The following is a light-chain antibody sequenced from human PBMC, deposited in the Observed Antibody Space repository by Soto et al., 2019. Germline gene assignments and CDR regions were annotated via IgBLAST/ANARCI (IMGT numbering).Light chain of an antibody. CDR2: GAS. CDR3: QQYGNSTTT. CDR1: QSVSSKF. J-gene: IGKJ1*01. V-gene: IGKV3-20*01. Sequence: ILMTQSPRTLSLSPGETATLSCRASQSVSSKFLAWYQEKLGQAPRLLIYGASSRATGIPDRFSGSGSGTDCTLTISKLENEDGSVYYCQQYGNSTTTFGQGTKVDIK.